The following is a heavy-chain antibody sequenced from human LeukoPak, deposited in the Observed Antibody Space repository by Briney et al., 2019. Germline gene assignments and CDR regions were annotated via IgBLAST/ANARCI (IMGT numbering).Heavy chain of an antibody. CDR1: GFTFSSYA. D-gene: IGHD2-2*02. CDR2: ISYDGSNK. CDR3: ASTLDTHVY. Sequence: GGSLRLSCAASGFTFSSYAMHWVRQAPGKGLEWVAVISYDGSNKYYADSVKGRFTISRDNSKNTLYLQMNSLRAEDTAVYYCASTLDTHVYWGQGTLVTVSS. J-gene: IGHJ4*02. V-gene: IGHV3-30*14.